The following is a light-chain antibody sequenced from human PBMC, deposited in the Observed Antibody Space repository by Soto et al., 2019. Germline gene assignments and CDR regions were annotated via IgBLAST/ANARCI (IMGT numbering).Light chain of an antibody. V-gene: IGKV2-28*01. CDR2: LGS. CDR1: QSLLHTNGYNY. Sequence: DVVMTQSPLSLPVTPGEPASISCRSSQSLLHTNGYNYLDWYLQKPGQSPQLLLYLGSNRASGVPDRFSGSGSGTDFTLKISRVQAEDVGVYYCMQALHTPPVTFGGGTKLEIK. J-gene: IGKJ4*01. CDR3: MQALHTPPVT.